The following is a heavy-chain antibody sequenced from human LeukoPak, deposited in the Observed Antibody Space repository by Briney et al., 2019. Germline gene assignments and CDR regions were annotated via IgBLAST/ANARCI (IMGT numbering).Heavy chain of an antibody. V-gene: IGHV1-8*01. CDR2: MNPNSGNT. Sequence: ASVKVSCKASGYTFTSYDINWVRQAPGQGLEWMGYMNPNSGNTEYAQKFQGRVTMTRNTSISTAYMELSSLRSEDTAVYYCARDGEGMATIGAFDIWGQGTMVTVSS. CDR3: ARDGEGMATIGAFDI. D-gene: IGHD5-24*01. J-gene: IGHJ3*02. CDR1: GYTFTSYD.